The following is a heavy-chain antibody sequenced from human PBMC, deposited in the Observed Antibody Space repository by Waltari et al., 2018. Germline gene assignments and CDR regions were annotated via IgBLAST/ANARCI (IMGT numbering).Heavy chain of an antibody. Sequence: QVQLVQSGAEVKKPGSSVKVSCKASGGTFSSYAISWVRQAPGQGLEWMGGIIPILGIANYAQKFQGRVTITADKSTSTAYMELSSLRSEDTAVYYCARGGGYYDILTGYYAGWGQGTLVTVSS. J-gene: IGHJ4*02. D-gene: IGHD3-9*01. CDR1: GGTFSSYA. CDR2: IIPILGIA. V-gene: IGHV1-69*10. CDR3: ARGGGYYDILTGYYAG.